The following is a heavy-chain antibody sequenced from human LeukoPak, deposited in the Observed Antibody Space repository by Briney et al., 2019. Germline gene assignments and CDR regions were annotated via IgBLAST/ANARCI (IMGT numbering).Heavy chain of an antibody. J-gene: IGHJ4*02. CDR1: GVSISSGGYS. CDR3: ARVGYDSSGYYYYFDY. Sequence: SETLSLTCAVSGVSISSGGYSWSWIRQPPGKGLEWIGYIYHSGSTYYNPSLKSRVTISVDRSKNQFSLKLSSVTAADTAVYYCARVGYDSSGYYYYFDYWGQGTLVTVSS. D-gene: IGHD3-22*01. V-gene: IGHV4-30-2*01. CDR2: IYHSGST.